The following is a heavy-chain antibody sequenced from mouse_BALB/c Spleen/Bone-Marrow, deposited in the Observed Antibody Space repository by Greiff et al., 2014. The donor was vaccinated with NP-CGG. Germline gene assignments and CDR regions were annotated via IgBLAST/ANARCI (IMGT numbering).Heavy chain of an antibody. CDR2: IDPANGNT. CDR1: GFNIKDTY. J-gene: IGHJ2*01. CDR3: ASFDDGYRLFDY. V-gene: IGHV14-3*02. Sequence: VQLQQSGAELVKPGASVKLSCTASGFNIKDTYMHWVKQRPEQGLEWIGRIDPANGNTKYDPKFQGKATITADTSSNTAYLQLSSLTSEDTAVYYCASFDDGYRLFDYWGQGTTLTVSS. D-gene: IGHD2-3*01.